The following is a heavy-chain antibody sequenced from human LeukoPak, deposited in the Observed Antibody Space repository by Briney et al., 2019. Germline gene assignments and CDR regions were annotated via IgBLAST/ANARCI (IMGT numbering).Heavy chain of an antibody. Sequence: SQTLSLTCAISGDSVSSNSAAWNWISQSPSRGLEWLGRTYYRSKWYNDYAVSVKSRITINPDTSKNQFSLQLNSVTPEDTAVYYCAREGSLRYFDWLLRSYGMDVWGQGTTVTVSS. CDR2: TYYRSKWYN. V-gene: IGHV6-1*01. J-gene: IGHJ6*02. CDR1: GDSVSSNSAA. CDR3: AREGSLRYFDWLLRSYGMDV. D-gene: IGHD3-9*01.